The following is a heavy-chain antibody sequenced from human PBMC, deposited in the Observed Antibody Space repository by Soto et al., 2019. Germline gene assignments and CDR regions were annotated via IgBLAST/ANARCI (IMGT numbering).Heavy chain of an antibody. CDR2: ISYDGSNK. J-gene: IGHJ4*02. CDR1: GFTFSSYA. Sequence: QVQLVESGGGVVQPGRSLRLSCAASGFTFSSYAMHWVRQAPGTGLEWVAVISYDGSNKYYADSVKGRFTISRDNSKNTLYLQMNSLRAEDTAVYYCARDPWFDTAMGYYFDYWGQGTLVTVSS. CDR3: ARDPWFDTAMGYYFDY. D-gene: IGHD5-18*01. V-gene: IGHV3-30-3*01.